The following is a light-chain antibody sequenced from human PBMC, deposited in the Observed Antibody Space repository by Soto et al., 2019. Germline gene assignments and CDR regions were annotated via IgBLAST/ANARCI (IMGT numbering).Light chain of an antibody. Sequence: DIQMTQSPSTLSASLGDRVNITCRASHRINSWLAWYQVKPGKAPNLLIYHASRLGSGVPSRFSGIASGTDFTLTISGLQTDDFATYYCQKYNNYPLSFGVGTKVDI. CDR2: HAS. CDR3: QKYNNYPLS. J-gene: IGKJ4*01. V-gene: IGKV1-5*03. CDR1: HRINSW.